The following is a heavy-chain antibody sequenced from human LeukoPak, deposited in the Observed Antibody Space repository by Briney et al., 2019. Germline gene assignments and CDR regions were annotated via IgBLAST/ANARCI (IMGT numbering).Heavy chain of an antibody. CDR3: TTAPRGYCSGGSCSYAFDI. J-gene: IGHJ3*02. D-gene: IGHD2-15*01. CDR2: IKSKSDGGTT. Sequence: GGSLRLSCAASGFTFSSYSMSWVRQAPGKGLEWVGLIKSKSDGGTTDYAAPVKGRFTISRDDSKNTLYLQMNSLKTEDTAVYYCTTAPRGYCSGGSCSYAFDIWGQGTMVTVSS. V-gene: IGHV3-15*01. CDR1: GFTFSSYS.